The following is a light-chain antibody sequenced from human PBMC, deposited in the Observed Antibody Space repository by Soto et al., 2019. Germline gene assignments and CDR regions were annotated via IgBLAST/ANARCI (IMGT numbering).Light chain of an antibody. CDR3: CSYARSNSWV. V-gene: IGLV2-23*01. J-gene: IGLJ3*02. Sequence: QSALTQPASVSGSPGQSITISCTGASSDVGNYNLVSWYQQHPGKAPKPMIYEGSNRPSGVSNRFSGSKSGNTASLTISGLQAEDEADYYCCSYARSNSWVFGGGTKLTVL. CDR2: EGS. CDR1: SSDVGNYNL.